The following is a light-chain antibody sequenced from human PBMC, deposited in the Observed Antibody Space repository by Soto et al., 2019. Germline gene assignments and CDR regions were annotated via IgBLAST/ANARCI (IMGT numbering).Light chain of an antibody. CDR1: QSVSSD. CDR3: QQYGDLPWT. CDR2: DAS. J-gene: IGKJ1*01. Sequence: IVMTQSPATLSVSPGERATLSCRASQSVSSDLAWYHQKPGQAPRLLIYDASNTAAGIPARFSGSGSGTDFTLTISSLEPEDFAVYFCQQYGDLPWTFGQGTKVDI. V-gene: IGKV3D-15*02.